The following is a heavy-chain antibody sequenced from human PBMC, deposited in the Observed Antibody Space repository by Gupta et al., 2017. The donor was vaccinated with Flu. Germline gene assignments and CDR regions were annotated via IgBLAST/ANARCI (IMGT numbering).Heavy chain of an antibody. Sequence: EVQLVETGGGWIQPGGSLRLSCAASWFTLSRHYMSWVRQAPGKGLEWVSVMYSGGSTYYADSVKGRFTISRDNSKNTLYLQMNSLRAEDTAVYYCARIIVVVVAASRYNWFDPWGQGTLVTVSS. CDR2: MYSGGST. J-gene: IGHJ5*02. CDR3: ARIIVVVVAASRYNWFDP. D-gene: IGHD2-15*01. CDR1: WFTLSRHY. V-gene: IGHV3-53*02.